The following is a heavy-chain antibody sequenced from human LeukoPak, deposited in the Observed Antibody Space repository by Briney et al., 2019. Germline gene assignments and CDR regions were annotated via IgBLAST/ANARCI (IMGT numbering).Heavy chain of an antibody. J-gene: IGHJ6*03. V-gene: IGHV3-23*01. CDR3: AQDSVGYYMVV. CDR2: ISGSGSST. Sequence: GGSLRLSCAASGFTFSNDAMSWVRQAPGKGLEWVSSISGSGSSTYYADSVRGRVTISRDNSRNTLYLQMNSLRAEDTAVYYCAQDSVGYYMVVWGKGTTVTVSS. D-gene: IGHD2-2*01. CDR1: GFTFSNDA.